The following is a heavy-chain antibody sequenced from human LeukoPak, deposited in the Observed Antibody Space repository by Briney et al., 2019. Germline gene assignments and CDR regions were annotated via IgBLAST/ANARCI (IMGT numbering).Heavy chain of an antibody. J-gene: IGHJ5*02. CDR2: INHSGST. V-gene: IGHV4-34*01. CDR1: GGSFSGYY. CDR3: ARHPYYVYRFDP. Sequence: SETLSLTCAVYGGSFSGYYWSWIRQPPGKGLEWIGEINHSGSTNYNPSLKSRVTISVDTSKNQFSLKLSSVTAADTAVYYCARHPYYVYRFDPWGQGTLVTVSS. D-gene: IGHD3-16*01.